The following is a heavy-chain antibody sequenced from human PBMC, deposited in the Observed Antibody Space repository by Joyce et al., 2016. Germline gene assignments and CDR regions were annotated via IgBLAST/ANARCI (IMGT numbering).Heavy chain of an antibody. D-gene: IGHD3-22*01. Sequence: EVQLVESGGGLVKPGGSLRISCAASGFTFSTSSVSWFRRGPGKGLELVSAISSDSTYIFYADSVKGRFTVSRDNAKNSLYLQMNSLRAEDTAVFFCARGGIVYDYSMDLWGQGTTVTVSS. CDR1: GFTFSTSS. V-gene: IGHV3-21*02. J-gene: IGHJ6*02. CDR2: ISSDSTYI. CDR3: ARGGIVYDYSMDL.